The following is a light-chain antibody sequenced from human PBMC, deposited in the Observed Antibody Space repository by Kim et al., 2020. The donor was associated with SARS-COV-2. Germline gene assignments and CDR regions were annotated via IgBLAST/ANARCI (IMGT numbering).Light chain of an antibody. CDR1: QDIGKH. J-gene: IGKJ2*03. CDR2: DAV. Sequence: DIQMTQSPSSLSASVGDRVTITCRASQDIGKHLIWHHQKPGKAPKLLIYDAVNLERGVPSRFSGSGSGTDFTLTINTLQPEDIATYYCLQYDIVPHSFGQGTKLEI. CDR3: LQYDIVPHS. V-gene: IGKV1-33*01.